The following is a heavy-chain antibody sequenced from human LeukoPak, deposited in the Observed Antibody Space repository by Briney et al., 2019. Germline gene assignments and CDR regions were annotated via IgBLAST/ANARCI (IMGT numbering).Heavy chain of an antibody. CDR2: TIAYNGNT. Sequence: ASLKVSCKASGYTFTSSGTSWVRPAPGQRLEWMGWTIAYNGNTNYAQKLQGRVTMTTDTSTSTAYMELRSLRSDDTAVYYCARDTSRSGYSGYDYLGAYYDYWGQGTLVTVSS. J-gene: IGHJ4*02. V-gene: IGHV1-18*04. CDR1: GYTFTSSG. CDR3: ARDTSRSGYSGYDYLGAYYDY. D-gene: IGHD5-12*01.